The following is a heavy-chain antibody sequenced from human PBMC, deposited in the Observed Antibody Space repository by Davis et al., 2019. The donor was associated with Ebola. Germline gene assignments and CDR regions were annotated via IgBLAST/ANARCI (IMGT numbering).Heavy chain of an antibody. CDR2: IKTDGSTT. J-gene: IGHJ4*02. CDR3: AKNRGYSSSSLDY. D-gene: IGHD6-6*01. V-gene: IGHV3-74*01. CDR1: GFTFSNYW. Sequence: HTGRSLTLSCPASGFTFSNYWMYCVRQTPGKVLVWVSRIKTDGSTTNYADSVRGRFTISRDNAKNTLYLQMNSLRAEDTAVYYCAKNRGYSSSSLDYWGQGTLVTVSS.